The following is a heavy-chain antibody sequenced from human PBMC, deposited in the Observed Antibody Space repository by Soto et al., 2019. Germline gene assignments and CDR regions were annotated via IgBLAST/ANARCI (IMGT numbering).Heavy chain of an antibody. Sequence: ASVTVSCTASSYTFTNFGISWVRQAPGQGHEWMGWISAYNGNTNYAQNFQGRVTMTTDTSTRTAYMELRSLRSDDTDVYYCERGGTPIDYWGQGTLVTVSS. CDR1: SYTFTNFG. CDR3: ERGGTPIDY. D-gene: IGHD3-16*01. V-gene: IGHV1-18*01. J-gene: IGHJ4*02. CDR2: ISAYNGNT.